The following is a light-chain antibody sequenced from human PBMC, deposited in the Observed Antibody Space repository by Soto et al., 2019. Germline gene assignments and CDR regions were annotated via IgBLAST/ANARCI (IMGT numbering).Light chain of an antibody. Sequence: DIQMTQSPSTLSASVGDRVTITCRASQSLNDWLAWYQQKPGKAPRLLMYKVSNLESGVSSRFSASGSGTEFTLTINGLQPDDFATYYCQQYMSYYSWTFGQGTKVEIK. CDR3: QQYMSYYSWT. V-gene: IGKV1-5*03. CDR2: KVS. CDR1: QSLNDW. J-gene: IGKJ1*01.